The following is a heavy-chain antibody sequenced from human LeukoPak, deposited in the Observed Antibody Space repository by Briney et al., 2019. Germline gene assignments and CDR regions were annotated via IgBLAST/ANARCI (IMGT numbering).Heavy chain of an antibody. CDR1: GGSISSYY. V-gene: IGHV4-59*08. CDR3: ARLWAVAGYYFDY. Sequence: PSETLSLTSTVSGGSISSYYWSWIRQPPGKGLEWIGYIYYSGSTNYKPSLKSRVTISVDTSKNQFSLKLSSVTAADTAVYYCARLWAVAGYYFDYWGQGTLVTVSS. CDR2: IYYSGST. J-gene: IGHJ4*02. D-gene: IGHD6-19*01.